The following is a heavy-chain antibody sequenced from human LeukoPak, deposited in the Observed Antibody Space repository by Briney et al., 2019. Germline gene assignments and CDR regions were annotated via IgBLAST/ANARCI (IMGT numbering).Heavy chain of an antibody. CDR3: AAVPLRSDWYMGDY. V-gene: IGHV1-58*01. D-gene: IGHD6-19*01. CDR1: GFTFSSSA. CDR2: IVVGSGNT. J-gene: IGHJ4*02. Sequence: SVKVSCRASGFTFSSSAVQRVRQARGQRLEWIGWIVVGSGNTNYAQKFQERVTITRDMSTSTAYMELSSLRSEDTAVYYCAAVPLRSDWYMGDYWGQGTLVTVSS.